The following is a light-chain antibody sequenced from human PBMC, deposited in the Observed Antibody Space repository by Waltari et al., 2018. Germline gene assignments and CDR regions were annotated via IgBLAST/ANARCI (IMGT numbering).Light chain of an antibody. J-gene: IGLJ1*01. CDR2: KVT. Sequence: QQNPGKATKSMIYKVTDRPSGVPDRFAGSRSGNTASLTISGLQAEDEADYYCFSYAGSNTYVFGTGTKVTVL. V-gene: IGLV2-11*01. CDR3: FSYAGSNTYV.